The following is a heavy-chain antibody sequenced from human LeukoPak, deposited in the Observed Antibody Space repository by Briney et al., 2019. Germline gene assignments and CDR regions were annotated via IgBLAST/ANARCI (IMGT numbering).Heavy chain of an antibody. CDR3: ARDQDRYYFDY. V-gene: IGHV3-74*01. J-gene: IGHJ4*02. CDR2: INSVGSST. CDR1: GFTFSSYW. Sequence: GGSLRLSCAASGFTFSSYWMHWVRQAPGKGLVWVSRINSVGSSTSYADSVKGRFTISRDNAKNTLYLQMNSLRAEDTAVYYCARDQDRYYFDYWGQGTLVTVSS.